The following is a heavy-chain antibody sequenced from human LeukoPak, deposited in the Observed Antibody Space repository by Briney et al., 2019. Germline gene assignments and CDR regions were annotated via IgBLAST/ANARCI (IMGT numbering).Heavy chain of an antibody. CDR3: AKERAGAFDI. Sequence: GRSLRLSCAASGFAFDDYAMHWVRQAPGKGLEWVSGISWSSGSIGYADSVKGRFTISRDNAKNSLYLQMNSLRAEDTALYYCAKERAGAFDIWGQGTMVTVSS. CDR1: GFAFDDYA. J-gene: IGHJ3*02. CDR2: ISWSSGSI. V-gene: IGHV3-9*01.